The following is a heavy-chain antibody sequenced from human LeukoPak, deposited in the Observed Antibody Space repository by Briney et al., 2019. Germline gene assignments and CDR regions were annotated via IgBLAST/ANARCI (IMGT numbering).Heavy chain of an antibody. CDR1: GYTFTSYY. D-gene: IGHD3-10*01. Sequence: GASVNVSCKASGYTFTSYYMHWVRQAPGQGLEWMGIINPSGGSTSYAQKFQGRVTMTRDMSTSTVYMELSSLRSEDTAVYYCARDYYGSGSYSSPRAPGYWGQGTLVTVSS. CDR2: INPSGGST. CDR3: ARDYYGSGSYSSPRAPGY. J-gene: IGHJ4*02. V-gene: IGHV1-46*01.